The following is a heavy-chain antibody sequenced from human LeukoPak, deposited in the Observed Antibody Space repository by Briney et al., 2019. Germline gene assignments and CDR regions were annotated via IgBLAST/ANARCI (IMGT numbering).Heavy chain of an antibody. CDR2: ISGGGGGT. CDR3: AKSVEHSNYRKFHD. Sequence: GGSLRLSCAASGFVFSNYAMSWVRQAPGKGPEWVSGISGGGGGTYYADSVKGRFTISRANSKNTLYLQMKSLRVDDTAVYYCAKSVEHSNYRKFHDWGQGTLVTVSS. D-gene: IGHD4-11*01. CDR1: GFVFSNYA. V-gene: IGHV3-23*01. J-gene: IGHJ4*02.